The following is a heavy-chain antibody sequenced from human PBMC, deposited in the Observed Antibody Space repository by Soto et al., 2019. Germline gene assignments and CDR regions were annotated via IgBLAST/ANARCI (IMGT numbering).Heavy chain of an antibody. Sequence: QVQLVESGGGVVQPGRSLRLSCAASGFTFSNYAMHWVRQAPGKGLEWVALISYDGSNKYYADSVKGRFTISRDNSNNTLYLQMNSLRADDTAVFYCARGPLLGDWYFDLWGRGTLVTVSS. D-gene: IGHD3-16*01. CDR1: GFTFSNYA. J-gene: IGHJ2*01. CDR3: ARGPLLGDWYFDL. V-gene: IGHV3-30-3*01. CDR2: ISYDGSNK.